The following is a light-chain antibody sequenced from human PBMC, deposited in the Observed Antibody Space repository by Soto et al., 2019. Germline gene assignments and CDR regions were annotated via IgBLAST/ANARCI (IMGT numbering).Light chain of an antibody. CDR2: DAS. Sequence: DIQMTQSPSTLSASVGDRVTITCRASQSISSWLAWYQQKPGKAPKLLIYDASSLESGVPSRFSGSGSGTEFTLTISSLQPDDCATYYCQQYNSYLWTFGQGTKLEIK. J-gene: IGKJ1*01. CDR3: QQYNSYLWT. V-gene: IGKV1-5*01. CDR1: QSISSW.